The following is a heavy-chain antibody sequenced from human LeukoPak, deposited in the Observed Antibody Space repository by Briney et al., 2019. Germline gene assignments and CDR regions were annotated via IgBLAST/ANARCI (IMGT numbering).Heavy chain of an antibody. CDR2: IIPIFGTA. J-gene: IGHJ6*03. Sequence: ASVKVSCKASGGTFSSYAISWVRQAPGQGLEWMGGIIPIFGTANYAQKFQGRVTITTDESTSTAYMELSSLRSEDTAVYYCARVGYDVVVPAAISIYYYMDVWGKGTTVTVSS. D-gene: IGHD2-2*01. V-gene: IGHV1-69*05. CDR3: ARVGYDVVVPAAISIYYYMDV. CDR1: GGTFSSYA.